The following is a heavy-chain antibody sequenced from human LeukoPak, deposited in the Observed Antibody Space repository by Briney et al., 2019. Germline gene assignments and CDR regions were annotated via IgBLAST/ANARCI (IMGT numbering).Heavy chain of an antibody. Sequence: GGSLRLSCEGSGFTFSSYAMSWVRQAPGKGLEWVSAISGSGGSTYYADSVKGRFTISRDNSKNTLYLQMNSLRAEDTAVYYCAKVGYSSSSKYFQHWGQGTLVTVSS. CDR3: AKVGYSSSSKYFQH. V-gene: IGHV3-23*01. J-gene: IGHJ1*01. CDR1: GFTFSSYA. CDR2: ISGSGGST. D-gene: IGHD6-6*01.